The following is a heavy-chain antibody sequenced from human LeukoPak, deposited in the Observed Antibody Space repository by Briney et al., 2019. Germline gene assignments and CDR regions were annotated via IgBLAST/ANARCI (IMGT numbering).Heavy chain of an antibody. D-gene: IGHD3-3*01. V-gene: IGHV3-15*01. CDR1: GFTFSSYW. J-gene: IGHJ6*03. CDR3: TTAVWSGYYPWGWVGYYYYYMDV. CDR2: IKSKTDGGTT. Sequence: PGGSLRLSCAASGFTFSSYWMSWVRQAPGKGLEWVGRIKSKTDGGTTDYAAPVKGRFTISRDDSKNTLYLQMNSLKTEDTAVYYCTTAVWSGYYPWGWVGYYYYYMDVWGKGTTVTVSS.